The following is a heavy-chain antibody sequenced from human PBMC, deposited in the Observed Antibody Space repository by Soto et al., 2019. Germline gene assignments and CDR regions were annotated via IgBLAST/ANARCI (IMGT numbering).Heavy chain of an antibody. CDR2: IYYSGST. V-gene: IGHV4-59*08. CDR3: ARSLGGSGYDYGALSHGYYYYYYMDV. D-gene: IGHD5-12*01. J-gene: IGHJ6*03. CDR1: GGSISSYY. Sequence: SETLSLTCTVSGGSISSYYWSWIRQPPGKGLEWIGYIYYSGSTNYSPSLKSRVTISVDTSKNQFSLKLSSVTAADTAVYYCARSLGGSGYDYGALSHGYYYYYYMDVWGKGTTVTVSS.